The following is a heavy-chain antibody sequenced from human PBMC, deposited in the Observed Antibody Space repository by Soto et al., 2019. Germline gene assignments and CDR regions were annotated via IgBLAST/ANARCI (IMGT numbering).Heavy chain of an antibody. Sequence: PGGSLRLSCAASGSSVSTFGMNWVRQAPGEGLEWVAYISSSSTTIFYGGSVKGRFTASRDNAENSMYLEMNNLRVEDTAIYYCARDKGGSVAGFNWFDPWGHGTLVTVPS. D-gene: IGHD6-19*01. J-gene: IGHJ5*02. CDR2: ISSSSTTI. CDR3: ARDKGGSVAGFNWFDP. CDR1: GSSVSTFG. V-gene: IGHV3-48*01.